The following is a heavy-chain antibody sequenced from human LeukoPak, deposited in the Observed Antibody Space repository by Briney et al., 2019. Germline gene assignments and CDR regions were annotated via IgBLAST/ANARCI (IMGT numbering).Heavy chain of an antibody. CDR2: ISSGSSFI. CDR1: GFTLSTYS. V-gene: IGHV3-21*01. J-gene: IGHJ4*02. CDR3: ARESSGYFY. Sequence: GGSLRLSCAASGFTLSTYSMNWVRQAPGKGLEWVSSISSGSSFIYYADSVKGRFTISRDNAKNSLFLQMNSLRAEGTAVYYCARESSGYFYWGQGTLVTVSS. D-gene: IGHD3-22*01.